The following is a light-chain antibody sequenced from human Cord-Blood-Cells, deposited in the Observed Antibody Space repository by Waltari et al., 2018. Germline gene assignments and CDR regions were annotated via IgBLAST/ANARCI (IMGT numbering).Light chain of an antibody. CDR2: STN. CDR3: AAWDDSLNGVV. CDR1: SSNIGSNT. V-gene: IGLV1-44*01. J-gene: IGLJ2*01. Sequence: QSVLTQPPSASGTPGQRVTISCSGRSSNIGSNTVNWYQQLPGTAPKLPIYSTNQRPSGVPDRFSGSKSGTSASLAISGLQSEDEADYYCAAWDDSLNGVVFGGGTKLTVL.